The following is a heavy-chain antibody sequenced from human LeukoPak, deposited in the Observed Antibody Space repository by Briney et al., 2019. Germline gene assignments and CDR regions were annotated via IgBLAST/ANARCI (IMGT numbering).Heavy chain of an antibody. D-gene: IGHD3-3*01. J-gene: IGHJ4*02. CDR3: ARLRGDYGVVIPRYYFDY. Sequence: SETLSLPCTVSGGSISSYYWRWVRQPPGKGLEWIGYIYTSGSTNYTPSLKSRVTISVDTSKNQFSLKPSSVTAADTAVYYCARLRGDYGVVIPRYYFDYWGQGTLVTVSS. CDR1: GGSISSYY. V-gene: IGHV4-4*09. CDR2: IYTSGST.